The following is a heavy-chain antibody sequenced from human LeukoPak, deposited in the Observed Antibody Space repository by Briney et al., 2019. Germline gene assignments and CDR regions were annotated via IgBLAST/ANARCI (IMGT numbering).Heavy chain of an antibody. D-gene: IGHD3-22*01. Sequence: SETLSLTCTVSGGSISSNSYYWGWIRQPPGKGLEWIGSIYYSGSTYYNPSLNIRVTISVDTSKNQFSLNLRSVTAADTAVYYCARDTHYYDSSGYYSTRGLFDYWGQGTLVTVSS. CDR2: IYYSGST. CDR1: GGSISSNSYY. J-gene: IGHJ4*02. V-gene: IGHV4-39*07. CDR3: ARDTHYYDSSGYYSTRGLFDY.